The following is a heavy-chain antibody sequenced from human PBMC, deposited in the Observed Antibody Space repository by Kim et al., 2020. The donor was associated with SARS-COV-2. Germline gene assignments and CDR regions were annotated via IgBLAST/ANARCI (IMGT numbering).Heavy chain of an antibody. J-gene: IGHJ5*02. CDR1: GFTFSSYA. D-gene: IGHD6-13*01. Sequence: GGSLRLSCAASGFTFSSYAMSWVRQAPGKGLEWGSVIYSGGSSTYYADSVKGRFTISRDNSKKTLYLQMNSLRAEDTTVYYCAKATDHSSSWPNLFHPWGQGTLVTVSS. CDR3: AKATDHSSSWPNLFHP. V-gene: IGHV3-23*03. CDR2: IYSGGSST.